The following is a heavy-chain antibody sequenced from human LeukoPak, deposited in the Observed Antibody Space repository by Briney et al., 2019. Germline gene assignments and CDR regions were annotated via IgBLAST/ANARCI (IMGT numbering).Heavy chain of an antibody. J-gene: IGHJ4*02. V-gene: IGHV4-34*01. CDR2: INHSGST. CDR1: GGSFSGYY. CDR3: ARGLQEMATEYYYFDH. Sequence: SETLSLTCAVYGGSFSGYYWSWIRQPPGKGLEWIGEINHSGSTNYNPSLKSRVTISVDTSKNQFSLKLSSVTAADTAVYYCARGLQEMATEYYYFDHWGQGTLVTVSS. D-gene: IGHD5-12*01.